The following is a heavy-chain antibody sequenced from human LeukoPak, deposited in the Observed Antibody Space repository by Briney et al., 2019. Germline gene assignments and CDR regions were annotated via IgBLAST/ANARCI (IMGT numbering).Heavy chain of an antibody. Sequence: PSETLSLTCTVSGGSISNYYWTWIRQPAGKGLEWIGHIYTDGSTNYNPSLKSRVTLSVDTSKSHFSLKLISVTAVDTAVYYCARGTGLFDYWGQGTLVTVSS. V-gene: IGHV4-4*07. CDR3: ARGTGLFDY. J-gene: IGHJ4*02. CDR1: GGSISNYY. CDR2: IYTDGST.